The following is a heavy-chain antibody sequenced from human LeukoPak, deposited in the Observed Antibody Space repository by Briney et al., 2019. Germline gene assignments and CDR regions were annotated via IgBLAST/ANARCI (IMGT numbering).Heavy chain of an antibody. CDR3: ARVGSDWNDVRYNWFDP. Sequence: PSQTLSLTCAVSGGSISSGDYSWSWIRQPPGKGLEWIGYIFQSGSTYYNPSLKSRVTISVDRSKNQFSLKLSSVTAADTAVYYCARVGSDWNDVRYNWFDPWGQGTLVTVSS. CDR2: IFQSGST. V-gene: IGHV4-30-2*01. CDR1: GGSISSGDYS. J-gene: IGHJ5*02. D-gene: IGHD1-1*01.